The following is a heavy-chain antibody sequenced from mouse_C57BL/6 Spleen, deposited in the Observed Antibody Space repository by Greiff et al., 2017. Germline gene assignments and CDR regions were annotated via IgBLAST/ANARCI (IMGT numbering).Heavy chain of an antibody. J-gene: IGHJ1*03. D-gene: IGHD1-1*01. V-gene: IGHV1-19*01. CDR2: INPYNGGT. CDR1: GYTFTDYY. Sequence: VQLQQSGPVLVKPGASVKMSCKASGYTFTDYYMNWVKQSHGKSLEWIGVINPYNGGTSYNQKFKGKATLTVDKSSSTAYMELNSLTSEDSAVYYCARLSSYGYFDVWGTGTTVTVSS. CDR3: ARLSSYGYFDV.